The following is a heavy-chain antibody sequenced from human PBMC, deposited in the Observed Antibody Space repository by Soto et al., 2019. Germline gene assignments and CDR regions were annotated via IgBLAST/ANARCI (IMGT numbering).Heavy chain of an antibody. CDR1: GFTFSNVW. CDR2: IKSKLDGETI. J-gene: IGHJ4*02. V-gene: IGHV3-15*07. D-gene: IGHD6-19*01. CDR3: TPLALKYNSDWYEFSD. Sequence: EGQLVESGGGLVKPGGYLRLSCAASGFTFSNVWRNWVRQAPGKGLEWVGRIKSKLDGETIDYAAPVKGRFTISRDDSKNMLYLQMNSLKTEDTGVYYCTPLALKYNSDWYEFSDWGQGTLVTVSS.